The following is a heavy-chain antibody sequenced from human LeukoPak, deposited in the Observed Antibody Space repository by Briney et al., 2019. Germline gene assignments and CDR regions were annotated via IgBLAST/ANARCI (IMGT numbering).Heavy chain of an antibody. Sequence: GGSLRLSCAASGFTFSSYSMNWVRRAPGKGLEWASSISSSSSYIYYADSVKGRFTISRDNAKNSLYLQMNSLRAEDTAVYYCARAPGYRNWFDPWGQGTLVTVSS. D-gene: IGHD5-18*01. CDR3: ARAPGYRNWFDP. CDR2: ISSSSSYI. V-gene: IGHV3-21*01. CDR1: GFTFSSYS. J-gene: IGHJ5*02.